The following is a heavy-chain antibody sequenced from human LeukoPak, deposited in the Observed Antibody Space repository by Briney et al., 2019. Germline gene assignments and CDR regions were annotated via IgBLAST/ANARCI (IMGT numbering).Heavy chain of an antibody. V-gene: IGHV4-30-2*01. Sequence: SETLSLTCIVSGGSISSAGYYWSWIRQPPGKGLEWIGYIYHSGSAFYNPSLKSRVTISIDNSENQFSLKLRSVTAADTAVYYCARDVCSSISCYTEKWLDPWGQGTLVTVSS. D-gene: IGHD2-2*02. CDR1: GGSISSAGYY. CDR3: ARDVCSSISCYTEKWLDP. CDR2: IYHSGSA. J-gene: IGHJ5*02.